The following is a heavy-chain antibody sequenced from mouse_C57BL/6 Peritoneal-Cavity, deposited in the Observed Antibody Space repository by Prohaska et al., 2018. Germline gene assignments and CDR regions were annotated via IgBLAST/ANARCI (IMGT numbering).Heavy chain of an antibody. Sequence: MSCKASGYTFTTYTMHWVKQRRGQGLECIGYLNPSSGYTKYNQKCKDKATLTADKSSSTAYMQLSSLTSEDSAVDYCARSDMTTVVADYWGQGTTLTVSS. J-gene: IGHJ2*01. CDR3: ARSDMTTVVADY. CDR1: GYTFTTYT. CDR2: LNPSSGYT. V-gene: IGHV1-4*01. D-gene: IGHD1-1*01.